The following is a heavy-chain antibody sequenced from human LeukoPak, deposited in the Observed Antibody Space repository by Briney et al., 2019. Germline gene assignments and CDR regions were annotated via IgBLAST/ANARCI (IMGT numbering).Heavy chain of an antibody. J-gene: IGHJ5*02. V-gene: IGHV4-61*02. CDR2: IYTSGST. D-gene: IGHD3-3*01. CDR3: AREVGGSIFGVVTNWFDP. Sequence: SQTLSLTCTVSGGSISSGSYYWRWIRQPAGKGLEWIGRIYTSGSTNYNPSLKSRVTISVDTSKNQFSLKLSSVTAADTAVYYCAREVGGSIFGVVTNWFDPWGQGTLVTVSS. CDR1: GGSISSGSYY.